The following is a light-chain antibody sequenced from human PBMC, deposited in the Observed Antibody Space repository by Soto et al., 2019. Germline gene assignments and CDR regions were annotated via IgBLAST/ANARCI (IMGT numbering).Light chain of an antibody. V-gene: IGKV3-20*01. CDR1: QTISNNY. CDR2: AVS. CDR3: QEHSISPWT. J-gene: IGKJ1*01. Sequence: EIVLTQSAGTLTLSPGESAALSCRASQTISNNYLVWYRQKPGQAPRLLIYAVSSRAAGIPDRFSGSGSGTDFALTIARLEREESEVYYCQEHSISPWTFGQGTRVEI.